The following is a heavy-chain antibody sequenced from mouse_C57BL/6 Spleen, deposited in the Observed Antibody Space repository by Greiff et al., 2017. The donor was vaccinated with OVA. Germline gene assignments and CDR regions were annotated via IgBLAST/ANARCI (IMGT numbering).Heavy chain of an antibody. CDR3: ARSRLPSHYFDY. CDR1: GYTFTSYW. V-gene: IGHV1-50*01. J-gene: IGHJ2*01. Sequence: VQLQQPGAELVKPGASVKLSCKASGYTFTSYWMQWVKQRPGQGLEWIGEIDPSDSYTNYNQKFKGKATLTVDTSSSTAYMQLSSLTSEDSAVYYCARSRLPSHYFDYWGQGTTLTVSS. D-gene: IGHD3-2*02. CDR2: IDPSDSYT.